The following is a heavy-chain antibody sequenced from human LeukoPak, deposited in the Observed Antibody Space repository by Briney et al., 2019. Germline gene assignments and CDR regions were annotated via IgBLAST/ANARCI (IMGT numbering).Heavy chain of an antibody. Sequence: GRSLRLSCAASGFTFDDYAMHWVRQAPGKGLEWVSGISWNSGSIGYADSVKGRFTISRDNAKNSLYLQMSSLRAEDMALYYCARMAYYYDSSGYYSTFDYWGQGTLVTVSS. CDR1: GFTFDDYA. CDR2: ISWNSGSI. CDR3: ARMAYYYDSSGYYSTFDY. V-gene: IGHV3-9*03. D-gene: IGHD3-22*01. J-gene: IGHJ4*02.